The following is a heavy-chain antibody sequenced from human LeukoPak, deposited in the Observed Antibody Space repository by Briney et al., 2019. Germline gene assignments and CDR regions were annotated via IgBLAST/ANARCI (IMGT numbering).Heavy chain of an antibody. V-gene: IGHV3-20*04. CDR1: GFNFSSYS. CDR3: ATSSGSYYKPLNYYYYYMDV. CDR2: INWNGGST. D-gene: IGHD3-10*01. Sequence: GGSLRLSCAASGFNFSSYSMNWVRQAPGKGLEWVSGINWNGGSTGYADSVKGRFTISRDNAKNSLYLQMNSLRAEDTALYYCATSSGSYYKPLNYYYYYMDVWGKGTTVTVSS. J-gene: IGHJ6*03.